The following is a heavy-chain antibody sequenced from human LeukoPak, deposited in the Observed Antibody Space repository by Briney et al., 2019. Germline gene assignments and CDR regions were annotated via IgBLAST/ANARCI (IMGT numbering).Heavy chain of an antibody. V-gene: IGHV3-21*01. Sequence: GGSLRLSCVASGFTFSLYGMNWVRQAPGKGLEWVSSISSSSYIYYADSVKGRFTISRDNAKNSLYLQMNSLRAEDTAVYYCARDGYSSGWYSQVYYFDYWGQGTLVTVSS. CDR1: GFTFSLYG. D-gene: IGHD6-19*01. CDR3: ARDGYSSGWYSQVYYFDY. J-gene: IGHJ4*02. CDR2: ISSSSYI.